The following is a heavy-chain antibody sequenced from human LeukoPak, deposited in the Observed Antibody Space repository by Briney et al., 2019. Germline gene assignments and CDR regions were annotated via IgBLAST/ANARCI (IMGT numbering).Heavy chain of an antibody. CDR3: ARPSTTIFGVVIDY. Sequence: SETLSLTCAVSGYSISSGYYWGWIRQPPGKGLEWIGSIYHSGSTYYNPSLKSRVTISVDTSKNQFSLKLSSVTAADTAVYYCARPSTTIFGVVIDYWGQGTLVTVSS. CDR1: GYSISSGYY. V-gene: IGHV4-38-2*01. CDR2: IYHSGST. D-gene: IGHD3-3*01. J-gene: IGHJ4*02.